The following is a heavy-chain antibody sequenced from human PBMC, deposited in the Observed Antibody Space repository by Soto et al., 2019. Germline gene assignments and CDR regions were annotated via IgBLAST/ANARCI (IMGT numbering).Heavy chain of an antibody. CDR1: GGSISSSSYY. V-gene: IGHV4-39*01. Sequence: SETLSLTCTVSGGSISSSSYYWGWIRQPPGKGLEWIGSIYYSGSTYYNPSLKSRVTISVDTSKNQFSLKLSSVTAADTAVYYCAGRGYSYNFDYWGQGTLVTVSS. J-gene: IGHJ4*02. CDR3: AGRGYSYNFDY. CDR2: IYYSGST. D-gene: IGHD5-18*01.